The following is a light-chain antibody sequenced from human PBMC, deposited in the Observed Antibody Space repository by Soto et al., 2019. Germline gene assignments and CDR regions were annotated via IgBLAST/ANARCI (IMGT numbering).Light chain of an antibody. V-gene: IGKV3-20*01. CDR2: NAA. J-gene: IGKJ4*01. Sequence: EIVLTQSPGTLSLSPGGRATLSCRASQSVSNNFLAWYQQKPGQAPRLLIYNAATRATGIPDRFSGSGSGTDFTLTISRLEPEDFAVYHCQQYDSSLLTFGGGTKVEIK. CDR1: QSVSNNF. CDR3: QQYDSSLLT.